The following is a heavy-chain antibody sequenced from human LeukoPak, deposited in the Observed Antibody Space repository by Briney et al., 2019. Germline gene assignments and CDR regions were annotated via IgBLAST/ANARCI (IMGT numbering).Heavy chain of an antibody. J-gene: IGHJ4*02. V-gene: IGHV4-59*08. CDR2: IYYSGST. D-gene: IGHD3-22*01. CDR3: ARQDSSGPLD. Sequence: SETLSLTCTVSGDSMSRFYWNWIRQPPGKGLEWIGFIYYSGSTQYDPSLRSRVTMSIDTSKNRFSLKLSSVTAADTAVYYCARQDSSGPLDWGQGTLVTVSS. CDR1: GDSMSRFY.